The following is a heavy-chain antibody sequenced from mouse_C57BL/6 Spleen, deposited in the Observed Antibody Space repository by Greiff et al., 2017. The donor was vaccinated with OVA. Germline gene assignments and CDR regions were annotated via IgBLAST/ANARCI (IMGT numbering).Heavy chain of an antibody. Sequence: VQLQQSGAELAKPGASVKLSCKASGYTFTSYWMHWVKQRPGQGLEWIGYINPSSGYTKYNQKFKDKATLTADKSSSTAYMQLSSLTYEDSAVYDCARAYGSSPYAMDYWGQGTSVTVSS. V-gene: IGHV1-7*01. D-gene: IGHD1-1*01. CDR3: ARAYGSSPYAMDY. CDR2: INPSSGYT. CDR1: GYTFTSYW. J-gene: IGHJ4*01.